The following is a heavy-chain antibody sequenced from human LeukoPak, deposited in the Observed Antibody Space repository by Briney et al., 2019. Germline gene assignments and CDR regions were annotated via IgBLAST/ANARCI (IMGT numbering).Heavy chain of an antibody. V-gene: IGHV4-38-2*02. D-gene: IGHD3-3*01. CDR3: ARVVGTYSLLEWFSYPNHANWFDP. Sequence: SSETLSLTCTVSGYSISSGYYWGWIRQPPGKGLEWIGSIYHSGSTYYNPSLKSRVTISVDTSRNQFSLKLSSVTAADTAVYYCARVVGTYSLLEWFSYPNHANWFDPWGQGTLVTVSS. CDR2: IYHSGST. CDR1: GYSISSGYY. J-gene: IGHJ5*02.